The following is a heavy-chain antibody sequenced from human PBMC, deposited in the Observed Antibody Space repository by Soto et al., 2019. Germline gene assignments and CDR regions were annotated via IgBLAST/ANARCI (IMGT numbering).Heavy chain of an antibody. CDR1: GYTFTSYG. V-gene: IGHV1-18*01. CDR2: ISAYNGNT. J-gene: IGHJ6*02. Sequence: FQASGYTFTSYGIIWVRQSPGQGLEWMGWISAYNGNTNYAQKLQGRVTMTTDTSTSTAYMELRSLRSDDTAVYYCARETQYYYYGMDVWGQGTTVTVSS. CDR3: ARETQYYYYGMDV.